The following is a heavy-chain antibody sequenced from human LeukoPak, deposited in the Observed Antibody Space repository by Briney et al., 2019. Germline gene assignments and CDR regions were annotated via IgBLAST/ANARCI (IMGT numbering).Heavy chain of an antibody. CDR2: ISAYNGNT. V-gene: IGHV1-18*01. J-gene: IGHJ6*03. CDR1: GYTFTSYG. D-gene: IGHD3-3*01. Sequence: GASVKVSCKASGYTFTSYGISWVRQAPGQGLEWMGWISAYNGNTNYAQKLQGRVTMTTDTSTSTAYMELRSLRSDDTAVYYCARDSDYDFWSGYYANYYYYMDVWGKGTTVTVSS. CDR3: ARDSDYDFWSGYYANYYYYMDV.